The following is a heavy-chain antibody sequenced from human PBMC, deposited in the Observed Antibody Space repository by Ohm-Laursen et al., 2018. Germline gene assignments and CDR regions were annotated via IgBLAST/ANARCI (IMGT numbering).Heavy chain of an antibody. CDR3: ARNDLWSGPYYIY. J-gene: IGHJ4*02. D-gene: IGHD3-3*01. CDR2: ISYDGSNK. V-gene: IGHV3-30*03. CDR1: GFTFSSYG. Sequence: SLRLSCTAFGFTFSSYGMHWVRQAPGKGLEWVAVISYDGSNKYYADSVKGRFTISRDNSKNTLYLQMNSLRAEDTAVYYCARNDLWSGPYYIYWGQGTLVTVSS.